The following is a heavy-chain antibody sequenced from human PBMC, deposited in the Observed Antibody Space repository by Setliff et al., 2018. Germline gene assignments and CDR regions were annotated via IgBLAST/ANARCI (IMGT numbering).Heavy chain of an antibody. CDR3: AKDFRDLGYSDY. CDR2: IRSQAYTGAS. J-gene: IGHJ4*02. V-gene: IGHV3-49*04. Sequence: GGSLRLSCRGSGFTFGVYAMSWVRQAPGKGLEWLGFIRSQAYTGASEYAASVKGRFTISRDDSKSVAYLQMNSLRAEDTAVYYCAKDFRDLGYSDYWGQGTLVTVSS. CDR1: GFTFGVYA.